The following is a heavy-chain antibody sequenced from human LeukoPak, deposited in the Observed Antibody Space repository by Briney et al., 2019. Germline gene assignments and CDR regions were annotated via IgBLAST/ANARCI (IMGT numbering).Heavy chain of an antibody. D-gene: IGHD1-26*01. CDR2: ISGSGGNT. Sequence: GGSLRLSCAASGFTFSSYAMRWVRQAPGKGLEWVSAISGSGGNTYYADSVKGRFTISRDNSKNTLYLQMNSLRAEDTAVYYCAKDRDHSVGATKIYHDAFDIWGQGTMVTVSS. CDR3: AKDRDHSVGATKIYHDAFDI. CDR1: GFTFSSYA. J-gene: IGHJ3*02. V-gene: IGHV3-23*01.